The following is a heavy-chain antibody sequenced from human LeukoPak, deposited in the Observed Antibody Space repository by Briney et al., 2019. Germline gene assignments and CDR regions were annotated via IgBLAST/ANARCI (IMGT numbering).Heavy chain of an antibody. CDR3: ALDPTGTTRNWFDP. Sequence: PGGSLRLSCAASGFTFSSYSMNWVRQAPGKGLEWVSSISSSSSYIYYADSVKGRFTISRDNAKNSLYLQMNSLRAEDTAVYYCALDPTGTTRNWFDPRGQGTLVTVSS. CDR2: ISSSSSYI. J-gene: IGHJ5*02. D-gene: IGHD1-1*01. V-gene: IGHV3-21*01. CDR1: GFTFSSYS.